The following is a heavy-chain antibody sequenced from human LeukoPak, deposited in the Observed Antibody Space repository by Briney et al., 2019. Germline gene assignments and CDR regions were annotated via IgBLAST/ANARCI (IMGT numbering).Heavy chain of an antibody. CDR1: GFTFSRYA. CDR2: ISGSGGST. D-gene: IGHD2-15*01. CDR3: AKGGYCSGGSCYNWFDP. Sequence: PGGSLRLSCAASGFTFSRYAMSWVRQAPGKGLEWVSAISGSGGSTYYADSVKGRFTISRDNSKNTLYLQMNSLRAEDTAVYYCAKGGYCSGGSCYNWFDPWGQGTLVTVSS. J-gene: IGHJ5*02. V-gene: IGHV3-23*01.